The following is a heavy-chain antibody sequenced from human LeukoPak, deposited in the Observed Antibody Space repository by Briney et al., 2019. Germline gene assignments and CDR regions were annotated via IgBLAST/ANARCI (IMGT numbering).Heavy chain of an antibody. J-gene: IGHJ1*01. Sequence: PGGSLRHSCAASGFSVSNNYMSWVRQAPGKGLEWVSVIYSGGSTFYADSVKGRFTISRDNSKNTLYLQMNSLRAEDTAVYYCASDSYSPEYFQHWGQGTLVTVSS. V-gene: IGHV3-66*01. CDR1: GFSVSNNY. CDR2: IYSGGST. CDR3: ASDSYSPEYFQH. D-gene: IGHD2-15*01.